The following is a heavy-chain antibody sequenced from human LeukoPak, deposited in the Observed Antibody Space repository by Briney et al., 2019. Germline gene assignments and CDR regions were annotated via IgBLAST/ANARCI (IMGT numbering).Heavy chain of an antibody. V-gene: IGHV5-51*01. J-gene: IGHJ3*02. CDR2: IFPGDSDT. D-gene: IGHD3-22*01. CDR3: ATETYYSHSSGYGDAFDI. CDR1: GYSFTNYW. Sequence: GESLKISCKGSGYSFTNYWIGWVRQMPGKGLEWMGIIFPGDSDTRYSPSFQGQVTISADKSINTAYLQWSSLKASDTAMYFCATETYYSHSSGYGDAFDIWGQGTMVTVSS.